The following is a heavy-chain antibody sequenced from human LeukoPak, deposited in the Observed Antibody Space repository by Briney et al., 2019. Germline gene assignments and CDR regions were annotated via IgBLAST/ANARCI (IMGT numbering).Heavy chain of an antibody. V-gene: IGHV3-11*03. J-gene: IGHJ5*02. CDR1: GFTFSDHY. D-gene: IGHD3-3*01. CDR2: ISSSASST. CDR3: TKSDWFDP. Sequence: PGGSLRLSCAASGFTFSDHYMSWIRQAPGKGLEYISYISSSASSTNYADSVKGRFTISRDNAKNSLYPQMNSLRAEGTAVYYCTKSDWFDPWGQGTLVTVSS.